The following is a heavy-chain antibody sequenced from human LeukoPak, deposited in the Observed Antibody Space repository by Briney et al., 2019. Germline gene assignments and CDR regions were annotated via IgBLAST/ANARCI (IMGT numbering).Heavy chain of an antibody. V-gene: IGHV3-74*01. CDR2: INTFGTTA. Sequence: GGSLRLPCAASGFTFSSYWMNWVRQVPGKGLVWVSHINTFGTTATYADSVKGRFTISRDNANNTLYLQMNSLRVEDTAVYYCVRDNAYKFDYWGQGTLVTVSS. J-gene: IGHJ4*02. CDR3: VRDNAYKFDY. D-gene: IGHD5-24*01. CDR1: GFTFSSYW.